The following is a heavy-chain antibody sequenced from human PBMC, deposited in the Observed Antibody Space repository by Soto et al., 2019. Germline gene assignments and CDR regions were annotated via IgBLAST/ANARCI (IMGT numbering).Heavy chain of an antibody. D-gene: IGHD3-3*01. CDR3: VRGLLYYDSPDF. V-gene: IGHV3-30*03. J-gene: IGHJ4*02. Sequence: GGSLRLCWEASGFTFNSYGMHWVRQSPGKGLEWVAGILYDGTNRYYADSVKGRFTISRDNSKNTLYLQMNSLRVEDTAVYYCVRGLLYYDSPDFWGKGTLGTV. CDR2: ILYDGTNR. CDR1: GFTFNSYG.